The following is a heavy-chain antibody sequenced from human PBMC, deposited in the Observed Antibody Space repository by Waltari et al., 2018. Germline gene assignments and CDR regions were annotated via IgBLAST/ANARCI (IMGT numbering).Heavy chain of an antibody. CDR2: ITPFNGNT. CDR3: AVGVTMGFWFDP. V-gene: IGHV1-45*02. CDR1: GYTFTYRY. Sequence: QMQLVQSGAEVKKTGSSVKVSCKASGYTFTYRYLHWVRQAPGQALEWMGWITPFNGNTNYAQKFQDRVTITRDRSMSTAYMELSSLRSEDTARYYCAVGVTMGFWFDPWGQGTLVTVSS. D-gene: IGHD3-3*01. J-gene: IGHJ5*02.